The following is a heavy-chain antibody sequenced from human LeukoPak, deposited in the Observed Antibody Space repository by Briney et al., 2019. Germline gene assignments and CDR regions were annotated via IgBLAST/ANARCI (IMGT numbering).Heavy chain of an antibody. Sequence: SETLSLTCTVSGGSISSSSYYWGWIRQPPGKGLEWIGSIYYSGSTYYNPSLKSRVTISVDTSKNQFSLKLSSVTAADTAVYYSARRVMVRGVIITLNWFDPWGQGTLVTVSS. J-gene: IGHJ5*02. CDR2: IYYSGST. CDR1: GGSISSSSYY. CDR3: ARRVMVRGVIITLNWFDP. D-gene: IGHD3-10*01. V-gene: IGHV4-39*01.